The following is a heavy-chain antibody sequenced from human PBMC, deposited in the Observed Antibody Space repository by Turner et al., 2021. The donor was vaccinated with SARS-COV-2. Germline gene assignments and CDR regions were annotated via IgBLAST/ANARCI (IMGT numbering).Heavy chain of an antibody. Sequence: QVQLVESGGGVVQPGRSLRLSCAASGVPFSSYAMHWVRQAPGKGLEWVAVISYDGNNKYYADSVKGRFTISRDNSKNTLYLQMNSLRAEDTAVYYCAKNGPSGNYYWILWHYFDYWGQGTLVTVSS. CDR1: GVPFSSYA. V-gene: IGHV3-30-3*02. J-gene: IGHJ4*02. CDR2: ISYDGNNK. CDR3: AKNGPSGNYYWILWHYFDY. D-gene: IGHD1-26*01.